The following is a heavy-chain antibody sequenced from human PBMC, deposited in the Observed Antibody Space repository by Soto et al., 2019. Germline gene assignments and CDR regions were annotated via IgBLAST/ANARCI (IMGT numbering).Heavy chain of an antibody. J-gene: IGHJ6*01. CDR3: ARGGSSFTSFGVVQYGTQA. V-gene: IGHV1-2*02. D-gene: IGHD3-3*01. CDR1: GYTFTGYY. CDR2: INPNSGGT. Sequence: ASVKVSCKASGYTFTGYYMHWVRQAPGQGLEWMGWINPNSGGTNYAQKFQGRVTMTRDTSISAAYMELSRLSSDDTAVYYCARGGSSFTSFGVVQYGTQAWGQGTTVRVS.